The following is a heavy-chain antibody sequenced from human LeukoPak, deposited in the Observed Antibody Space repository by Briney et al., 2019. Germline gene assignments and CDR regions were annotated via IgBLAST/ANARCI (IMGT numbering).Heavy chain of an antibody. CDR2: MNLDGSEK. Sequence: GGSLRLSCAASGFTFSSYRMSWVRQAPGKGLEWVANMNLDGSEKYYVDSVKGRFTISRDNAKNSLYLQMHSLRAEDTAVYYCRRDKKWLQYYYGVDVWGQGTTVIVSS. CDR1: GFTFSSYR. J-gene: IGHJ6*02. D-gene: IGHD5-12*01. V-gene: IGHV3-7*01. CDR3: RRDKKWLQYYYGVDV.